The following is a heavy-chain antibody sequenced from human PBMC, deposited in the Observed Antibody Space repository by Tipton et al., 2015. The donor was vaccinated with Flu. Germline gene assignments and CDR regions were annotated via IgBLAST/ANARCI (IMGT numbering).Heavy chain of an antibody. CDR2: ISSSSSYI. V-gene: IGHV3-21*01. D-gene: IGHD5-18*01. CDR1: GFTFSSYS. J-gene: IGHJ5*02. Sequence: SLRLSCAASGFTFSSYSMNWVRQAPGTGLEWVSSISSSSSYIYYADSVKGRFTISRDNAKNSLYLQMNSLRAEDTAVYYCARDRGLGDTAMARDWFDPWGQGTLVTVSS. CDR3: ARDRGLGDTAMARDWFDP.